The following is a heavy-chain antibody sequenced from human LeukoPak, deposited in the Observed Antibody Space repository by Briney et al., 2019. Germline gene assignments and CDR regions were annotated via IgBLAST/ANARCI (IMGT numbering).Heavy chain of an antibody. Sequence: GRSLRLSCAASGFTFSSYAMHWVRQAPGKGLAWVAVISYDGSNKYYADSAKGRFTISRDNSKNTLYLQMNSLRAEDTAVYYCARRKGRVYYFDYWGQGTLVTVSS. CDR2: ISYDGSNK. D-gene: IGHD6-13*01. CDR3: ARRKGRVYYFDY. V-gene: IGHV3-30-3*01. CDR1: GFTFSSYA. J-gene: IGHJ4*02.